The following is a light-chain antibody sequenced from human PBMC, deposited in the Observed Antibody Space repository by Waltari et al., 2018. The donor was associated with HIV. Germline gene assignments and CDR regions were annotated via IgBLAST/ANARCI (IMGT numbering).Light chain of an antibody. CDR3: QQYGSSRGT. CDR1: QSVSSSY. CDR2: GGS. Sequence: EIVLTQSPGTLSLSPGERATLSCRASQSVSSSYLAWFQQKPGQAPRPLIYGGSSRATDIPGRVRGSGSGTNFTLTISRLEPEDFAVYYCQQYGSSRGTFGQGTKVEIK. J-gene: IGKJ1*01. V-gene: IGKV3-20*01.